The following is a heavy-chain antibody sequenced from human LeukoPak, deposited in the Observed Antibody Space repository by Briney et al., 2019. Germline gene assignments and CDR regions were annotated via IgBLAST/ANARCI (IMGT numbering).Heavy chain of an antibody. CDR2: ISSSGSTI. J-gene: IGHJ6*02. CDR1: GFTFSDYY. V-gene: IGHV3-11*01. Sequence: GGSLRLSCAASGFTFSDYYMSWIRQAPGKGLEWVSYISSSGSTIYYADSVKGRFTISRDNAKNSLYLQMNSLRAEDTALYYCAKATVTMISYYYGMDVWGQGTTVTVSS. CDR3: AKATVTMISYYYGMDV. D-gene: IGHD4-17*01.